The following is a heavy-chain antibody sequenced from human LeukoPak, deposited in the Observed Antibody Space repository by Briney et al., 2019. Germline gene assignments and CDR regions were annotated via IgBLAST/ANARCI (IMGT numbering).Heavy chain of an antibody. CDR1: GYTFTSYG. J-gene: IGHJ3*02. Sequence: ASVTVSCMASGYTFTSYGISWVRQAPGQGLEWMGWISAYNGNTNYAQKLQGRVTMTTDTSTSTAYMELRSLRSDDTAVYYCARSSEYSSGYYESGLGAFDIWGQGTMVTVSS. V-gene: IGHV1-18*01. D-gene: IGHD3-22*01. CDR3: ARSSEYSSGYYESGLGAFDI. CDR2: ISAYNGNT.